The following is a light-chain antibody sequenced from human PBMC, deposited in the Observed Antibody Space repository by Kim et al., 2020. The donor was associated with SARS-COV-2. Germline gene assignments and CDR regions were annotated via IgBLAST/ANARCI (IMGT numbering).Light chain of an antibody. CDR2: DAS. Sequence: QLTQSPSSLSASVGDRVSITCRASQGVSSYLAWYQQIPGKAPKLLIYDASTLQSGVLSRFSGSGSGTYFTLTISSLQPEDFATYYCQHLNTYPRTFGQGTKLEI. CDR1: QGVSSY. CDR3: QHLNTYPRT. J-gene: IGKJ2*01. V-gene: IGKV1-9*01.